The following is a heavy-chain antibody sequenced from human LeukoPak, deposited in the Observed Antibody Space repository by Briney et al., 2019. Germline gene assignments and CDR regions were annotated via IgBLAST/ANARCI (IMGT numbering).Heavy chain of an antibody. V-gene: IGHV3-23*01. Sequence: PGGSLRLSCAASGFTFSSYAMSWVRQAPGKGLEWVSAISGSGGSTYYADSVKGQFTISRDNSKNTLYLQMNSLRAEDTAVYYCAKVAPYYYDSSGYYLFDYWGQGTLVTVSS. CDR2: ISGSGGST. CDR1: GFTFSSYA. D-gene: IGHD3-22*01. CDR3: AKVAPYYYDSSGYYLFDY. J-gene: IGHJ4*02.